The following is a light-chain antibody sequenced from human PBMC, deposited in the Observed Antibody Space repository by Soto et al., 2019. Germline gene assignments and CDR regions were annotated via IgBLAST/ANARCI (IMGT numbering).Light chain of an antibody. CDR1: GSNIGSTT. CDR3: ATWDDNLNGPV. J-gene: IGLJ3*02. CDR2: TND. V-gene: IGLV1-44*01. Sequence: QSVLTQPPSASGTPGQRVTISCSGSGSNIGSTTVNWYQHLPGTAPKVLINTNDHRPSGVPDRFSGSKSGTSASLAISGLQSDDEADYYCATWDDNLNGPVFGGGTKLTVL.